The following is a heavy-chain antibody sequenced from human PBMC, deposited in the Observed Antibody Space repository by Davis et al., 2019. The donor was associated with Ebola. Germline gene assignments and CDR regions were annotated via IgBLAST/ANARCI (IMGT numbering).Heavy chain of an antibody. Sequence: DSVKGRFTISRDNSKNTLDVQMNSLRAEDTAVYYCAKGVITSFGVDAFDVWGLGTLVTVSS. D-gene: IGHD3-3*01. CDR3: AKGVITSFGVDAFDV. J-gene: IGHJ3*01. V-gene: IGHV3-23*01.